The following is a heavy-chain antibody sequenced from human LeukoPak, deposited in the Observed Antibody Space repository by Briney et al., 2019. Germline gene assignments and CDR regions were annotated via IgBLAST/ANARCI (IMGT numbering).Heavy chain of an antibody. CDR1: GFTFSSYA. J-gene: IGHJ5*02. D-gene: IGHD3-16*02. V-gene: IGHV3-23*01. CDR2: ISGSGGST. Sequence: PGGSLRLSCAASGFTFSSYAMSWVRQAPGKGLEWVSAISGSGGSTYYADSVKGRFTISRDNSKNTLYLQMNSLRAEDTAVYYCAKESPDYVWGSYRYGWFDPWGQGTLVTVSS. CDR3: AKESPDYVWGSYRYGWFDP.